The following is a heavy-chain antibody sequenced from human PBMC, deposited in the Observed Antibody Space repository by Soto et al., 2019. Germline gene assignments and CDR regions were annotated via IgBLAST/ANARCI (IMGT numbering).Heavy chain of an antibody. V-gene: IGHV4-59*08. D-gene: IGHD3-10*01. CDR3: ARQDRDYYGSGSYSNWFDP. Sequence: SETLSLTCTVSGGSISSYYWSWIRQPPGKGLERIGYIYYRGSTNYNPSLKSRVTISVDTSKNQFSLKLSSVTAADTAVYYCARQDRDYYGSGSYSNWFDPWGQGTLVTVPQ. CDR1: GGSISSYY. J-gene: IGHJ5*02. CDR2: IYYRGST.